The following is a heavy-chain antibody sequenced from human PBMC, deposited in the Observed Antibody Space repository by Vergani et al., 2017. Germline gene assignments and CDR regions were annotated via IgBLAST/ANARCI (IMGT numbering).Heavy chain of an antibody. CDR3: ASVMYRDEASTGYRLEGMDI. V-gene: IGHV4-39*01. Sequence: QVQLQESGPGLVKPSETLSLTCTVSNDSVSNTFYYWGWIRQTPGKGLEWIGSIYYSGSTYYNPSLESRVTMSVDTSKSQFSLKLSSVTAADTAVYFCASVMYRDEASTGYRLEGMDIWGQGTTVTISS. D-gene: IGHD3-9*01. CDR2: IYYSGST. J-gene: IGHJ6*02. CDR1: NDSVSNTFYY.